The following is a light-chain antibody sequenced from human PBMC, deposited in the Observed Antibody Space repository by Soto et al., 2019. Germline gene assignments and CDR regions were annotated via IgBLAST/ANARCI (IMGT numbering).Light chain of an antibody. CDR2: DVS. V-gene: IGLV2-11*01. CDR1: SSDVGGYNY. CDR3: CSYAGSYTFDVV. J-gene: IGLJ2*01. Sequence: QSVLTQPRSVSGSPGQSVTISCTGTSSDVGGYNYVSWYQQHPGKAPKLMIYDVSKRPSGVTDRFSGSKSGNTAPLTISGLQAEDEADYYCCSYAGSYTFDVVFGGGTKLTVL.